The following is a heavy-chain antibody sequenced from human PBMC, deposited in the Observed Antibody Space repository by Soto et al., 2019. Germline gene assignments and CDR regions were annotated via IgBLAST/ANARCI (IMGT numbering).Heavy chain of an antibody. J-gene: IGHJ2*01. CDR3: TSTDYGDYWYFGL. Sequence: QDQLVQSGAEVKKPGSSVKVSCKASGGTFSSHTFSCVRQAPGQGLEWMGRIIPALGTATYAQKFQGRVTLTADESATRFYMELNGLRSENTAVYYCTSTDYGDYWYFGLWGSGNQVTVSS. D-gene: IGHD4-17*01. CDR2: IIPALGTA. CDR1: GGTFSSHT. V-gene: IGHV1-69*08.